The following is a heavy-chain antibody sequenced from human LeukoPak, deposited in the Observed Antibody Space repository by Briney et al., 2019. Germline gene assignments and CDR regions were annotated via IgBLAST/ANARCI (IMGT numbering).Heavy chain of an antibody. CDR3: ATSGLRYFDWFWYFDL. D-gene: IGHD3-9*01. V-gene: IGHV3-53*01. CDR1: GFTVSSNY. Sequence: GGSLRLSCAASGFTVSSNYMSWVRQAPGKGLEWVSVIYSGGSTYYADSVKGRFTISRDNSKNTLYLQMNSLRAEDTAVYYCATSGLRYFDWFWYFDLWGRGTLVTVSS. CDR2: IYSGGST. J-gene: IGHJ2*01.